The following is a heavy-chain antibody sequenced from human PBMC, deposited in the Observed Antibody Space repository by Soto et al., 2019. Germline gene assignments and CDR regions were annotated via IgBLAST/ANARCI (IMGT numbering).Heavy chain of an antibody. J-gene: IGHJ4*02. CDR1: GFTFSAYW. D-gene: IGHD2-8*01. CDR3: ARGSNQDY. CDR2: INNDGSEK. Sequence: EVQLVESGGDLVQPGGSLRLSCVASGFTFSAYWMSWVRQAPGKGLGGVATINNDGSEKYYADAVRGRFTLSRDNTKSSFYLELGGLRAEDTAIYYCARGSNQDYWGQGTLVAVSS. V-gene: IGHV3-7*03.